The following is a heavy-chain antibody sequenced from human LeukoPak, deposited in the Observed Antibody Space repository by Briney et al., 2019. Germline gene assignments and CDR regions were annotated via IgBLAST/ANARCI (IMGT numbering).Heavy chain of an antibody. CDR1: GFTFNTYA. J-gene: IGHJ5*02. CDR3: AKGSLILYRIRFDP. Sequence: GGSLRLSCAASGFTFNTYAMSWVRQAPGKGLEWVSAISGSGGSTYYADSAKGRFTISRDNSKNTLYLQMNSLRAEDTAVYYCAKGSLILYRIRFDPWGQGTLVTVSS. CDR2: ISGSGGST. V-gene: IGHV3-23*01. D-gene: IGHD2-8*01.